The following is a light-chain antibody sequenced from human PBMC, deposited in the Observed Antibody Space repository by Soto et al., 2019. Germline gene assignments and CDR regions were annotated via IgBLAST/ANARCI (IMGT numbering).Light chain of an antibody. V-gene: IGKV3-20*01. CDR1: QSVSSTY. CDR3: QQYSVSPWT. J-gene: IGKJ1*01. Sequence: EIVLTQSPGTLSLSPGEGATLSCRASQSVSSTYIAWYQQKPGQAPGVLIYGTSTRATGIPDRFRGSGSGTDFTLTVSRLEPEDFAVYFCQQYSVSPWTFGQGTRVEIK. CDR2: GTS.